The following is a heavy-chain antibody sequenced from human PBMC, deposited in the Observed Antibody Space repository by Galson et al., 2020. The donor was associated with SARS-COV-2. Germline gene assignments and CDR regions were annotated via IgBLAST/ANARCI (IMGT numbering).Heavy chain of an antibody. CDR3: ASEKTSGSYYHGLFDP. J-gene: IGHJ5*02. CDR1: GGSISSYY. D-gene: IGHD3-10*01. CDR2: IYYSGST. V-gene: IGHV4-59*13. Sequence: SETLSLTCTAPGGSISSYYWSWIRQPPGKGLEWFGYIYYSGSTNYNPSLKSRVTISVDTSKNQFSLKLSAVTAADTAVYECASEKTSGSYYHGLFDPWSQGTLVTVSS.